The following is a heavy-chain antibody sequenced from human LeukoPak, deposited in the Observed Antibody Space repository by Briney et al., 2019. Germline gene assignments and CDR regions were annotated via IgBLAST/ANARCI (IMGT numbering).Heavy chain of an antibody. Sequence: ASVKVSCKASGYTFTGYYMHWVRQAPGQGLEWMGWINPNSGGTNYAQKFQGWVTMTRDTSISTAYMELSRLRSDDTAVYYCAREAVDSSVDWFDPWGQGTLVTVSS. J-gene: IGHJ5*02. D-gene: IGHD4-23*01. V-gene: IGHV1-2*04. CDR3: AREAVDSSVDWFDP. CDR1: GYTFTGYY. CDR2: INPNSGGT.